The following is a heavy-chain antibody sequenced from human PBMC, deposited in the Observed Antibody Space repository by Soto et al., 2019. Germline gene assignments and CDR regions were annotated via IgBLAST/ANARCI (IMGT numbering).Heavy chain of an antibody. CDR2: INHSGST. V-gene: IGHV4-34*01. Sequence: SETLSLTCAVYGGSFSGYYWSWLRQPPGKGLEWIGEINHSGSTNYNPSLKSRVTISVDTSKNQFSLKLSSVTAADTAVYYCARVRRITIFGVVAGFDPWGQGTLVTVSS. J-gene: IGHJ5*02. CDR3: ARVRRITIFGVVAGFDP. CDR1: GGSFSGYY. D-gene: IGHD3-3*01.